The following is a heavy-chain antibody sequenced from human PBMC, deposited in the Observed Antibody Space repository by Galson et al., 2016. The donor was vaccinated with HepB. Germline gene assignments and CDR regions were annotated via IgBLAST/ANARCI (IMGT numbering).Heavy chain of an antibody. CDR1: GFSFSDNY. CDR2: ISGSSSYT. V-gene: IGHV3-11*06. J-gene: IGHJ4*02. CDR3: ARLPERSGWYLDY. Sequence: SLRLSCAASGFSFSDNYMSWIRQAPGKGLEWVSYISGSSSYTNNADSVKGRFTISRDNAKDSLYLQMNTLRVEDTAMDYWARLPERSGWYLDYWGQGTLVTVSS. D-gene: IGHD6-19*01.